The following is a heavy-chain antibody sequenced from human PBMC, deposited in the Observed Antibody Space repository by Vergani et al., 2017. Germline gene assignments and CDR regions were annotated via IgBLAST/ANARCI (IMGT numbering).Heavy chain of an antibody. CDR3: ARDHRDYNNYPGTFDI. CDR1: GFSFSDHY. D-gene: IGHD5-24*01. J-gene: IGHJ3*02. CDR2: ISNSGNTI. Sequence: QVQLVESGGGEVQPGRSLRLSCAASGFSFSDHYMTWIRQAPGKGLEWVSYISNSGNTIEYADSVKGRFSISRDNAKSSLFLQMNSLRAEDTAVYYCARDHRDYNNYPGTFDIWGQGSMVTVSS. V-gene: IGHV3-11*01.